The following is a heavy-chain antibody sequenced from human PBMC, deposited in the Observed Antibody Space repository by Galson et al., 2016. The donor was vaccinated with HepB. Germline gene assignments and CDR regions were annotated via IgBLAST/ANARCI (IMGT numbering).Heavy chain of an antibody. J-gene: IGHJ4*02. CDR2: LHRTGST. CDR1: GGSISNSDW. CDR3: ARQQLSYTWGY. Sequence: SETLSLTCAVSGGSISNSDWWSWVRQPPGKGLEWIGELHRTGSTNYNPSLKSRVTISVDKANEQISLNLYSVTAADAAVYYCARQQLSYTWGYWGQGTQVTVSS. D-gene: IGHD1-1*01. V-gene: IGHV4-4*02.